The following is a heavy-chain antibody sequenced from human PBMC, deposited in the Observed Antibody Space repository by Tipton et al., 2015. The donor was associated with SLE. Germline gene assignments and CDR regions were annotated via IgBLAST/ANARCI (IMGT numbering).Heavy chain of an antibody. CDR1: GGSITTTPYY. Sequence: TLSLTCIVSGGSITTTPYYWGWIRQSPEKGLEWIGSTHYSGTTYYNPSLESRVTISEATSKNQFSLTLTSVTAADTGVYYCARGVAIYWITYYDYYMDVWGKGTTVTVSS. CDR2: THYSGTT. V-gene: IGHV4-39*07. D-gene: IGHD2-2*03. J-gene: IGHJ6*03. CDR3: ARGVAIYWITYYDYYMDV.